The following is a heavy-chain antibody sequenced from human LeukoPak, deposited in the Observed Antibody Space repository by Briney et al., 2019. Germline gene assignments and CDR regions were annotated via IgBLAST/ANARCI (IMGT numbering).Heavy chain of an antibody. D-gene: IGHD5-18*01. CDR3: ARVTHTELSTWFDP. V-gene: IGHV1-69*13. CDR1: GDTFSRYA. CDR2: IIPVLSTA. Sequence: SVKVSCKASGDTFSRYAISWVRQAPGQGLEWMGGIIPVLSTANYAQKFQDRVTITADESTTTAYMELSSLRSEDTAVYYCARVTHTELSTWFDPWGQGTLVTVSS. J-gene: IGHJ5*02.